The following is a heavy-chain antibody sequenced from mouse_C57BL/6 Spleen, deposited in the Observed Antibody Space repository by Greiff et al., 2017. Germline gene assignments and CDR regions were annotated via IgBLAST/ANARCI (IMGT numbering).Heavy chain of an antibody. CDR3: ARPNPYYYGSNWYFDV. CDR1: GFTFSDYG. Sequence: EVQLVESGGGLVKPGGSLKLSCAASGFTFSDYGMHWVRQAPEKGLEWVAYISSGSSTIYYADTVKGRFTISRDNAKNTLFLQMTSLRSEDTAMYYCARPNPYYYGSNWYFDVWGTGTTVTVSS. D-gene: IGHD1-1*01. CDR2: ISSGSSTI. J-gene: IGHJ1*03. V-gene: IGHV5-17*01.